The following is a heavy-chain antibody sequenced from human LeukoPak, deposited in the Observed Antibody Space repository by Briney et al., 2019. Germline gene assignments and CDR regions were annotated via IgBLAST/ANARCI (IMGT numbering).Heavy chain of an antibody. CDR1: GYTFTSYG. D-gene: IGHD3-22*01. Sequence: SVKVSCKASGYTFTSYGISWVRQAPGQGLEWMGGIIPIFGTANYAQKFQGRVTITADESTSTAYMELSSLRSEDTAVYYCARGPFNYYDSSGYYYGPWSYQFDPWGQGTLVTVSS. CDR2: IIPIFGTA. J-gene: IGHJ5*02. V-gene: IGHV1-69*13. CDR3: ARGPFNYYDSSGYYYGPWSYQFDP.